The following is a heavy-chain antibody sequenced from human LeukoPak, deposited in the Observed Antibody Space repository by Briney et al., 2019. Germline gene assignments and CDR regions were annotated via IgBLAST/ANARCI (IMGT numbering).Heavy chain of an antibody. CDR2: IYRHGRT. Sequence: GGSLRLSCAASGFTVSANCMSWVRQAAGKGLEWVSIIYRHGRTYYADSVKGRFTISRDSSKNTLDLQMNGLRAEDTAVYFCARAPEHVYMPMDVWGQGTTVIVS. D-gene: IGHD2-2*01. J-gene: IGHJ6*02. V-gene: IGHV3-66*02. CDR1: GFTVSANC. CDR3: ARAPEHVYMPMDV.